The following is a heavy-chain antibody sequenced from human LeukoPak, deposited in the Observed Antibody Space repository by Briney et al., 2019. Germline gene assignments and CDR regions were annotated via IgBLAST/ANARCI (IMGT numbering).Heavy chain of an antibody. V-gene: IGHV3-23*01. D-gene: IGHD3-22*01. J-gene: IGHJ5*02. CDR3: AKAGLRDRVENWFDP. CDR2: ISGSGGST. Sequence: QPGGSLRLSCAASGFTFSSYAMSWVRQAPGKGLEWVSAISGSGGSTYYADSVKGRFTISRDDSKNTLYLQMNSLRAEDTAVYYCAKAGLRDRVENWFDPWGQGTLVTVSS. CDR1: GFTFSSYA.